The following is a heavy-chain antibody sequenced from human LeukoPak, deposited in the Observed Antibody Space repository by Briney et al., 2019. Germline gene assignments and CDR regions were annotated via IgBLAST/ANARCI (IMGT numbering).Heavy chain of an antibody. Sequence: GGSLRLSCAASGFTFSGYSINWVRQAPGKGLEWVSSISSGSSYIYYADSVKGRFTISRDNSKNTLSLHMNTLRAEDTAVYYCAKDLLQTFFFDSSGYYSDAFGMWGQGTMVTVSP. V-gene: IGHV3-21*04. CDR3: AKDLLQTFFFDSSGYYSDAFGM. CDR2: ISSGSSYI. CDR1: GFTFSGYS. D-gene: IGHD3-22*01. J-gene: IGHJ3*02.